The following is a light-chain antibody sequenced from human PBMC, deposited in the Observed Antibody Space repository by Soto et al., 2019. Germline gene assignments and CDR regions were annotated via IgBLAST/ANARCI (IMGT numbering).Light chain of an antibody. V-gene: IGKV3-20*01. CDR3: QQYGGSPWT. Sequence: EIVLTQSPGTLSLSPGERATLSCRASQSVSSNYLAWFQQKPGQPPRLLIYGASSRATGIPDRFSGSGSGTDCTLTISRLEPEDFAVYYCQQYGGSPWTFGQGTKVEIK. CDR2: GAS. CDR1: QSVSSNY. J-gene: IGKJ1*01.